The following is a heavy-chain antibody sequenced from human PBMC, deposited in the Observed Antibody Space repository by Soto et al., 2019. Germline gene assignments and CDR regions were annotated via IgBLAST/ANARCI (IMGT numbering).Heavy chain of an antibody. CDR2: IYHTGNA. CDR3: ARDYFDSSDYTTNWFDP. CDR1: GDSISNSRFY. D-gene: IGHD3-22*01. V-gene: IGHV4-39*01. J-gene: IGHJ5*02. Sequence: SETLSLTCSVSGDSISNSRFYWAWIRQPPGEGLEWIGSIYHTGNACYNPSLKSRVTIFVDTSKNQFSLKLTSVTAADTALYYCARDYFDSSDYTTNWFDPWGQGSLVTVS.